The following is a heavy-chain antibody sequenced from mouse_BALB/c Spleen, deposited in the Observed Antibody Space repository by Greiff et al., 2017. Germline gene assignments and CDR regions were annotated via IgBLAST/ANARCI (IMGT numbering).Heavy chain of an antibody. CDR3: ARDDDGYVDY. D-gene: IGHD2-3*01. Sequence: VNVVESGPGLVAPSQSLSITCTVSGFSLTSYGVHWVRQPPGKGLEWLGVIWAGGSTNYNSALMSRLSISKDNSKSQVFLKMNSLQTDDTAMYYCARDDDGYVDYWGQGTTLTVSS. V-gene: IGHV2-9*02. J-gene: IGHJ2*01. CDR1: GFSLTSYG. CDR2: IWAGGST.